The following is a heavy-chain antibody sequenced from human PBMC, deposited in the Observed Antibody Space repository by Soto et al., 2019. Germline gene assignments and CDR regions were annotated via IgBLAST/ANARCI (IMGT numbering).Heavy chain of an antibody. CDR2: IWYDGSNK. J-gene: IGHJ4*02. V-gene: IGHV3-33*01. D-gene: IGHD3-16*01. Sequence: QVQLVESGGGVVQPGRSLRLSCAASGFTFSSYGMHWVRQAPGKGLEWVAVIWYDGSNKYYADSVKGRFTISRDKSKNTLYRQMNSRRAGDTAVYYCAGERGGAVYFDYRGQGTLVTVSS. CDR3: AGERGGAVYFDY. CDR1: GFTFSSYG.